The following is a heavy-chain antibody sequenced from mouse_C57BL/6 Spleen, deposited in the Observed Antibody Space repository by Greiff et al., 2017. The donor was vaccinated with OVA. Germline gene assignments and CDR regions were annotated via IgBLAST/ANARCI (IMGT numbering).Heavy chain of an antibody. D-gene: IGHD2-1*01. V-gene: IGHV1-19*01. CDR1: GYTFTDYY. CDR2: INPYNGGT. Sequence: EVQLQESGPVLVKPGASVKMSCKASGYTFTDYYMNWVKQSHGKSLEWIGVINPYNGGTSYNQKFKGKGTLTVDKSSSTDYMELNSLTSEDSAVYYCARYYGNYGTVSWFAYWGQGTLVTVSA. CDR3: ARYYGNYGTVSWFAY. J-gene: IGHJ3*01.